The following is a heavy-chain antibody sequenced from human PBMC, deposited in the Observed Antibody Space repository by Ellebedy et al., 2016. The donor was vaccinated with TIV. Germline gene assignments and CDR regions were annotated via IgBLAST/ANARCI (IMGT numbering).Heavy chain of an antibody. Sequence: MPSETLSLTCTVSGGSVTSSAYYWGWIRQSPGKGLEWIGSIFHSGTSVNNPSLKSRVTISVDTSKNRFSLHLSFVTAADTAVYYCARAAGGHNWFDPWGQGTLVTVSS. CDR3: ARAAGGHNWFDP. CDR1: GGSVTSSAYY. J-gene: IGHJ5*02. CDR2: IFHSGTS. V-gene: IGHV4-39*07. D-gene: IGHD3-16*01.